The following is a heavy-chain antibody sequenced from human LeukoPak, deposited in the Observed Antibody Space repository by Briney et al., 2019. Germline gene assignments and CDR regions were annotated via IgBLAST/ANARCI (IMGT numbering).Heavy chain of an antibody. J-gene: IGHJ4*02. CDR3: AGREYDILTGYYKWVDY. CDR2: IYPGDSDT. Sequence: GESLKISCKGSGYSFTSYWIGWVRQMPGKGLEWMGIIYPGDSDTRYSPSFQGQVTISADKSISTAYLQWSSLKASDTAMYYCAGREYDILTGYYKWVDYWGQGTLVTVSS. CDR1: GYSFTSYW. D-gene: IGHD3-9*01. V-gene: IGHV5-51*03.